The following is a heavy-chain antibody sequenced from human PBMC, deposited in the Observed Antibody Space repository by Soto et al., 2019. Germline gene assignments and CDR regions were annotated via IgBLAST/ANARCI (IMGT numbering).Heavy chain of an antibody. CDR2: IDSSGEK. V-gene: IGHV2-26*01. Sequence: QVTLKESGPVLVKPTETLTLRCTVSGLSISDSEMGVSWIRQPPGKALEWLAHIDSSGEKSYRTFLKSRLTISKDTSKSQIVLIMTNIDPADTGTYYCARRHLAVAVSPWFDPWGQGILVTVSS. CDR3: ARRHLAVAVSPWFDP. D-gene: IGHD6-19*01. J-gene: IGHJ5*02. CDR1: GLSISDSEMG.